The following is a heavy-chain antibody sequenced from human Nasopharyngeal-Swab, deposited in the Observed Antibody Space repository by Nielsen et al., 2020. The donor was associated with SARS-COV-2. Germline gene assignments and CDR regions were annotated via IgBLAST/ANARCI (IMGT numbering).Heavy chain of an antibody. J-gene: IGHJ6*02. Sequence: PGKGLEWVAVISYDGSNKYYADSVKGRFTISRDNAKNSLYLQMNSLRAEDTAVYYCARVSRYYDILTGYYAEDGMDVWGQGTTVTVSS. CDR2: ISYDGSNK. CDR3: ARVSRYYDILTGYYAEDGMDV. V-gene: IGHV3-33*05. D-gene: IGHD3-9*01.